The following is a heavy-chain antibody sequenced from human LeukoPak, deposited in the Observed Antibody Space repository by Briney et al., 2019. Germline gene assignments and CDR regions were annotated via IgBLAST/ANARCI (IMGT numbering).Heavy chain of an antibody. CDR1: GYTFTSYG. D-gene: IGHD1-26*01. J-gene: IGHJ5*02. CDR2: IIAYNGNT. V-gene: IGHV1-18*01. Sequence: GASVKVSCKASGYTFTSYGISWVRQAPGQGLEWMGWIIAYNGNTNYAQKLQGRVAMTTDTSTSTVYMELRSLRSDDTAVYYCARDHAAGWELPLNWFDPWGQGTLVTVSS. CDR3: ARDHAAGWELPLNWFDP.